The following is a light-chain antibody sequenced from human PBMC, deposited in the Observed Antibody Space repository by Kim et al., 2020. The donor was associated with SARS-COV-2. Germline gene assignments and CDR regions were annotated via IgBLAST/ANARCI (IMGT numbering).Light chain of an antibody. CDR3: QTWGTGIGV. J-gene: IGLJ3*02. Sequence: ASVKLTCTLSSGHSNYAIAWHQQQPEKGPRYLMKLKSDGSHIKGDGIPDRFSGSSSGAERYLTISSLQSEDEADYYCQTWGTGIGVFGGGTQLTVL. CDR1: SGHSNYA. CDR2: LKSDGSH. V-gene: IGLV4-69*01.